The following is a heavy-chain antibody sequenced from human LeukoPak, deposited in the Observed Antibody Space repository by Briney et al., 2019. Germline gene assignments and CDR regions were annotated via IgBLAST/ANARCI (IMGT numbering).Heavy chain of an antibody. CDR1: GYTFTSYA. D-gene: IGHD6-13*01. Sequence: ASVKVSCKASGYTFTSYAMNWVRQAPGQGLEWLVWINTNTGNPTYAQGFTGRFVFSLDTSVSTAYLQISSLKAEDTAVYYCARAPRPGSSWYLRPEYFQHWGQGTLVTVSS. CDR3: ARAPRPGSSWYLRPEYFQH. V-gene: IGHV7-4-1*02. J-gene: IGHJ1*01. CDR2: INTNTGNP.